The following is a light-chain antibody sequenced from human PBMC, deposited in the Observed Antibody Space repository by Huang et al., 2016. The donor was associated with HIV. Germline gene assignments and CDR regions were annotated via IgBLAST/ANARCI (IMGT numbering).Light chain of an antibody. V-gene: IGKV3-20*01. CDR1: QRVSSSY. Sequence: EIVLTQSPGTLSLSPGERATLSCRASQRVSSSYLAWYQQKPGQAPRLLIYGASSRATGIPDRFSGSGSGTDFTFTISRLEPEDFAVYYCQQYGSSPETFGQGTKLEIK. CDR2: GAS. J-gene: IGKJ2*01. CDR3: QQYGSSPET.